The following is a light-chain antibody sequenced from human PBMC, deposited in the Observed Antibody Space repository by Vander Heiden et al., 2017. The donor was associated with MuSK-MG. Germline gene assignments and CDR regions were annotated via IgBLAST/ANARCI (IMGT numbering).Light chain of an antibody. CDR3: SSYTVSTSLI. Sequence: QSALAQPASVSGPLGQSIAISCTGSSLDLPGFNYVSWYQQHPGTAPKLILFNVSGRPAGVSIRFSGAKSGETASLTISDLQSDDEAFYYCSSYTVSTSLIFGGGTKVTVL. J-gene: IGLJ2*01. V-gene: IGLV2-14*03. CDR2: NVS. CDR1: SLDLPGFNY.